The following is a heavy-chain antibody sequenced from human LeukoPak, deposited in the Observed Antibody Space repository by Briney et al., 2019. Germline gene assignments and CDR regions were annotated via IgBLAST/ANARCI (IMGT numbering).Heavy chain of an antibody. Sequence: GGSLRLSCAASGFTSSSYSMTWVRQAPGKGLEWVSSISSSSSYLYYADSVKGRFTISRDNAKNSLYLQMSSLRAEDTAVYYCARDLEGPSPYSADVWGQGTTVTVSS. CDR1: GFTSSSYS. J-gene: IGHJ6*02. CDR2: ISSSSSYL. CDR3: ARDLEGPSPYSADV. V-gene: IGHV3-21*01. D-gene: IGHD3-3*01.